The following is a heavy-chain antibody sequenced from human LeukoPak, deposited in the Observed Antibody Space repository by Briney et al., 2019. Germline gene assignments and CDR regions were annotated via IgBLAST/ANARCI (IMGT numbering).Heavy chain of an antibody. CDR1: GYTFTSYD. CDR2: ISAYNGNT. D-gene: IGHD6-19*01. J-gene: IGHJ5*02. CDR3: ARAAIAVAGTRWFDP. V-gene: IGHV1-18*01. Sequence: ASVKVSCKASGYTFTSYDINWVRQAPGQGLEWMGWISAYNGNTNYAQKLQGRVTMTTDTSTSTAYMELRSLRSDDTAVYYCARAAIAVAGTRWFDPWGQGTLVTVSS.